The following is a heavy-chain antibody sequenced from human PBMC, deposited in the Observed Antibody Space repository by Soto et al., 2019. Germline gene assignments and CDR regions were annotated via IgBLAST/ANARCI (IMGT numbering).Heavy chain of an antibody. J-gene: IGHJ6*02. CDR1: GFTFNSYA. Sequence: QSGGSLRLSCAASGFTFNSYAMHWVRQAPGKGLEWVAVISYDGSNKYYADSVKGRFTISRDNSKNTLYLQMNSLRAEDTAVYYCARDRGEYDFWSGYHRASYGMDVWGQGTTVTVSS. D-gene: IGHD3-3*01. V-gene: IGHV3-30-3*01. CDR3: ARDRGEYDFWSGYHRASYGMDV. CDR2: ISYDGSNK.